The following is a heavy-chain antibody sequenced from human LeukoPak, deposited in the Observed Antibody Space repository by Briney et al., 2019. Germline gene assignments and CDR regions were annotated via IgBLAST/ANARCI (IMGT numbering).Heavy chain of an antibody. CDR3: VTGALPIGFLESIRPGNYFSNYMGV. Sequence: GKSLRLSCDASGFTFTTYPMHWVRQAPGKGLEWMTLISPDGNNKDYADSVKGRFTISRDNSKNTLFLQMTSLTSEDTGVYYCVTGALPIGFLESIRPGNYFSNYMGVWGKGTMVIVSS. J-gene: IGHJ6*03. CDR1: GFTFTTYP. CDR2: ISPDGNNK. D-gene: IGHD3-3*02. V-gene: IGHV3-30*04.